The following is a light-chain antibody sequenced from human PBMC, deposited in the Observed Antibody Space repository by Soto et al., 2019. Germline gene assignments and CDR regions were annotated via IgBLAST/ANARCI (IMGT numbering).Light chain of an antibody. Sequence: QSVLTQPPSASGTPGQRVTISCSGTGSSIGTNTVNWYRQLPGTAPKLLFFGNNQRPSGVPARFSGSKSGTSASLAISGLQSEDEAEYYCAAWDGSLNNVLFGGGTKLTVL. CDR2: GNN. J-gene: IGLJ2*01. CDR1: GSSIGTNT. CDR3: AAWDGSLNNVL. V-gene: IGLV1-44*01.